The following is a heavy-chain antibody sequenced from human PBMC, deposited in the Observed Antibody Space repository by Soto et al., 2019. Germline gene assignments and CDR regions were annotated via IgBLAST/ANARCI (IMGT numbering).Heavy chain of an antibody. V-gene: IGHV4-61*01. Sequence: SETLSLTCTVSGGSVSSGSYYWSWIRQPPGKGLEWIGYIYYSGSTNYNPSLKSRVTISVDTSKNQFSLKVSSVTAADTAVYYCARRSYYGSGSIFDYWGQGTLVTVSS. CDR1: GGSVSSGSYY. CDR2: IYYSGST. CDR3: ARRSYYGSGSIFDY. D-gene: IGHD3-10*01. J-gene: IGHJ4*02.